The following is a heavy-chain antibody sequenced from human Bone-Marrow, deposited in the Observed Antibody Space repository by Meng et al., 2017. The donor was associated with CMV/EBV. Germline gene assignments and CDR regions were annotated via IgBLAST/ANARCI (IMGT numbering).Heavy chain of an antibody. CDR2: IRYSGSS. CDR3: ARTCNGAVCDPAGTGV. D-gene: IGHD2-8*02. J-gene: IGHJ6*01. Sequence: LRLSCTVSGASVSSSSFYWGWVRQPPGKGLEWIGYIRYSGSSYYNPSLESRVTMSIDTSKNQFSLEMSSVTAADTAVYYCARTCNGAVCDPAGTGVWGPGNTVTGAS. CDR1: GASVSSSSFY. V-gene: IGHV4-39*07.